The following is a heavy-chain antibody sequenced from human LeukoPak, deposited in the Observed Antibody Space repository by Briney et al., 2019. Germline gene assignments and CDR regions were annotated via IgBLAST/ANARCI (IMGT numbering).Heavy chain of an antibody. V-gene: IGHV4-31*03. CDR2: IYYSGST. Sequence: PSETLSLTCTVSGGSISSGGYYWSWIRRHPGKGLEWIGYIYYSGSTYYNPSLKSRVTISVDTSKNQFSLKLSSVTAADTAVYYCATRRSSGWYNWFDPWGQGTLVTVSS. CDR1: GGSISSGGYY. CDR3: ATRRSSGWYNWFDP. D-gene: IGHD6-19*01. J-gene: IGHJ5*02.